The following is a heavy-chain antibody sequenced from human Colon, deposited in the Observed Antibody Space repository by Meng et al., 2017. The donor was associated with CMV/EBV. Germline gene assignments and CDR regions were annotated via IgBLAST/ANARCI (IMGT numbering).Heavy chain of an antibody. J-gene: IGHJ5*02. CDR3: ARDSDGSGTFSYWFDP. CDR2: IFPTGSA. CDR1: GGYLNDFY. V-gene: IGHV4-4*07. Sequence: HGRLQESGPGLVKPSETLSLTCTVSGGYLNDFYWNWIRQPVGKGLEWIGRIFPTGSAYYNSSLNSRVTMSVDTSKNQFSLKLTSVTAADTAVYYCARDSDGSGTFSYWFDPWGQGTLVTVSS. D-gene: IGHD3-10*01.